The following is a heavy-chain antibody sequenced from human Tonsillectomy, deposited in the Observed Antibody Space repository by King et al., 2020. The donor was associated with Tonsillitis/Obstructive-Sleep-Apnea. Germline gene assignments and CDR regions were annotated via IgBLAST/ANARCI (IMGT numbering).Heavy chain of an antibody. Sequence: QLQLQESGPGLVKPSETLSLTCTVSGGSISSSSYYWGWIRQPPGKGLEWIRSIYYSGSTYYNPSLKSRVTISVDTSKNQFSLKLSSVTAADTAVYYCARRDAVVVITFDYWGQGTLVTVSS. D-gene: IGHD3-22*01. J-gene: IGHJ4*02. CDR3: ARRDAVVVITFDY. CDR1: GGSISSSSYY. V-gene: IGHV4-39*01. CDR2: IYYSGST.